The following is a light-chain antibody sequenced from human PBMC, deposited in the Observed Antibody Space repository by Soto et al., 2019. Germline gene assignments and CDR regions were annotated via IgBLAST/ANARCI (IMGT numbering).Light chain of an antibody. CDR2: GAS. V-gene: IGKV3-20*01. CDR1: QSVSSSY. Sequence: EIVLTQSPGTLSLSPGERATLSCRASQSVSSSYLAWYQQKPGQAPRLLIYGASSRATGIPDRFSGSGSGTDFTLTISRLEPEDFAVYYCQQYGSYPLLTFGGGTTVEIK. J-gene: IGKJ4*01. CDR3: QQYGSYPLLT.